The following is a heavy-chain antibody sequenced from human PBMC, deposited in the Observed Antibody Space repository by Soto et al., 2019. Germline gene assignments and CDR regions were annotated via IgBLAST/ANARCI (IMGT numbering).Heavy chain of an antibody. CDR1: GFTFNNAW. D-gene: IGHD6-25*01. J-gene: IGHJ4*02. V-gene: IGHV3-15*07. CDR2: IKSKTDGVPT. Sequence: GGSLRLSCAASGFTFNNAWMNWVRQAPGKGLEWVGRIKSKTDGVPTDYAASVKGRFTISRDDSRNTLYLQMNSLKTEDTAVYFCTTDPGPYSSAYWGQGTLVTVSS. CDR3: TTDPGPYSSAY.